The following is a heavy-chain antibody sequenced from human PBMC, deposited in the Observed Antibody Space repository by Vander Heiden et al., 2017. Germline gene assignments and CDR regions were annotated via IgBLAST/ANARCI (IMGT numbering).Heavy chain of an antibody. Sequence: VQLVESGGGVVQPGRSLRLSCAASGFTFSSYAMHSVRLASGKGLEWGAVISYDVSNKYHADSVKGRFTISRDNSKNTLYLQMNSLRAEDTAVYYCARGVPYSSSFAPYYYGMDVWGQGTTVTVSS. D-gene: IGHD6-6*01. CDR3: ARGVPYSSSFAPYYYGMDV. CDR1: GFTFSSYA. V-gene: IGHV3-30-3*01. J-gene: IGHJ6*02. CDR2: ISYDVSNK.